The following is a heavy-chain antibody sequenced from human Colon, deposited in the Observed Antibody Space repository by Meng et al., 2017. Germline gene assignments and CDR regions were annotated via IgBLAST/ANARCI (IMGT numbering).Heavy chain of an antibody. CDR3: ARNSAAGVDY. CDR2: IYHSGST. V-gene: IGHV4-4*02. CDR1: GGSISSSSC. D-gene: IGHD6-13*01. J-gene: IGHJ4*02. Sequence: QVHLQESGPGVVKPSGAVALTCAVSGGSISSSSCWSWVRQAPGKGLEWIGEIYHSGSTTYNPSLKSRVTISVDKSKNQFSLKLSSVTAADTAVYYCARNSAAGVDYWGQGTLVTVSS.